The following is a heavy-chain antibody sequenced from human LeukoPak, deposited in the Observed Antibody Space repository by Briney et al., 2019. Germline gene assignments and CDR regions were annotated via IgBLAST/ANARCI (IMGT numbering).Heavy chain of an antibody. Sequence: ASVKVSCKASGYTFTGYYMHWLRQAPGQGLEWMGWINPNSGGTNYAQKFQGRVTLTRDTSINTAYMELRRLRPDDTAIYYCARSQFRTTNSAPWEFQPWGQGTLVTVSS. J-gene: IGHJ1*01. D-gene: IGHD1-26*01. V-gene: IGHV1-2*02. CDR1: GYTFTGYY. CDR3: ARSQFRTTNSAPWEFQP. CDR2: INPNSGGT.